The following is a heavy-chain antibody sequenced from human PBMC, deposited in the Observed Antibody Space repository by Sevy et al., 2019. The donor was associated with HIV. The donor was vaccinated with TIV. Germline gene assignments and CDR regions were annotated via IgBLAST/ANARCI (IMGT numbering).Heavy chain of an antibody. V-gene: IGHV3-30-3*01. CDR3: ARDTYYDSSGYYGY. D-gene: IGHD3-22*01. CDR2: ISYDGSNK. J-gene: IGHJ4*02. CDR1: GFTFSSYA. Sequence: GGSLRLSCAASGFTFSSYAMHWVRQAPGKGLEWVAVISYDGSNKYYADSVKGRFTISRDNSTNTLYLQMNSLRAEDTAVYYCARDTYYDSSGYYGYWGQGTLVTVSS.